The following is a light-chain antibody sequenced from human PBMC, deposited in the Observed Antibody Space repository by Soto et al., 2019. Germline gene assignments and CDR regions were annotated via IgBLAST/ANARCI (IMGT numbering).Light chain of an antibody. CDR2: KAS. CDR3: QQYNTSSRT. V-gene: IGKV1-5*03. Sequence: DIQMTQSPSTLSGSVGDRVTITCRASQTISSWLAWYQQKQGKAPKLLIYKASTLKSGVPSRFRGSGSGTEFTLTISRLQPDDFATYYCQQYNTSSRTFGQGTKVDIK. CDR1: QTISSW. J-gene: IGKJ1*01.